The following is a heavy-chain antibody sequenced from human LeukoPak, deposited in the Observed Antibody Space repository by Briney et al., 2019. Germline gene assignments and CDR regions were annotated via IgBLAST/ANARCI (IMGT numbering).Heavy chain of an antibody. J-gene: IGHJ6*03. Sequence: SETLSLTCTVSGGSISSYYWSWIRQPPGKGLEWIGYIYYSGSTNYHPSFTGRVSISVDVSKNQFSLKLTSVLAADTADYFCARLSDYDVDTSHYMDVWGKGTTVTVSS. CDR3: ARLSDYDVDTSHYMDV. CDR1: GGSISSYY. CDR2: IYYSGST. D-gene: IGHD3-22*01. V-gene: IGHV4-59*01.